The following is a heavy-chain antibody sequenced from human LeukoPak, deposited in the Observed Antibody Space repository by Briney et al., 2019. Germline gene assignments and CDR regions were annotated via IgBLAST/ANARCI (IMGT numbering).Heavy chain of an antibody. J-gene: IGHJ4*02. Sequence: SETLSLTCAVYGGSFSGYYWSWIRQPPGKGLEWIGEINHSGSTNYNPSLKSRVTISVDTSKNQFSLKLSSVTAADTAVYYCARGQKRYYYDSSGCPLKSWGQGTLVTVSS. D-gene: IGHD3-22*01. CDR1: GGSFSGYY. CDR3: ARGQKRYYYDSSGCPLKS. CDR2: INHSGST. V-gene: IGHV4-34*01.